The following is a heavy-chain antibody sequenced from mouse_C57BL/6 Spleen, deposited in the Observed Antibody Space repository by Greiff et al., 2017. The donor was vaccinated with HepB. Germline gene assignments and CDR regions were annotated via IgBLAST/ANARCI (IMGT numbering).Heavy chain of an antibody. CDR3: APTTVVMDY. CDR2: ISNGGGST. V-gene: IGHV5-12*01. CDR1: GFTFSDYY. D-gene: IGHD1-1*01. Sequence: EVQRVESGGGLVQPGGSLKLSCAASGFTFSDYYMYWVRQTPEKRLEWVAYISNGGGSTYYPDTVKGRFTISRDNAKNTLYLQMSRLKSEDTAMYYCAPTTVVMDYWGQGTSVTVSS. J-gene: IGHJ4*01.